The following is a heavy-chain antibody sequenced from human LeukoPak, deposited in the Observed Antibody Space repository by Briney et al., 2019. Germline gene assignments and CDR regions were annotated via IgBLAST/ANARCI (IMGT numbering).Heavy chain of an antibody. CDR3: AKDRTYSAYAALDY. CDR1: GFTFDDYS. CDR2: ISWNSGSA. Sequence: GRSLRLSCAASGFTFDDYSMHWVRQAPGKGLEWVSGISWNSGSAGYADSVKGRFTISRDSAKNSMYLQMNSLRTEDTALYYCAKDRTYSAYAALDYWGQGTLVTVSS. D-gene: IGHD5-12*01. V-gene: IGHV3-9*01. J-gene: IGHJ4*02.